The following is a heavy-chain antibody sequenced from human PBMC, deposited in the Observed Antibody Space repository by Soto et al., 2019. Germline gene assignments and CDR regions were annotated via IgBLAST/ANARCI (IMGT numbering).Heavy chain of an antibody. Sequence: GGSLRLSCAASGFTFSSYWMRWVRQAPGKGLEWVAVISYDGSNKYYADSVKGRFTISRDNPKNTLYLQMSSLRTEDTAVYYCAQDLGELEATWYGMDAWGQGTTVTVSS. V-gene: IGHV3-30*18. J-gene: IGHJ6*02. CDR1: GFTFSSYW. D-gene: IGHD1-1*01. CDR2: ISYDGSNK. CDR3: AQDLGELEATWYGMDA.